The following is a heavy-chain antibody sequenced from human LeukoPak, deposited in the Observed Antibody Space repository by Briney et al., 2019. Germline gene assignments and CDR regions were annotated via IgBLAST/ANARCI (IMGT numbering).Heavy chain of an antibody. CDR1: GYTFTAYY. V-gene: IGHV1-2*06. J-gene: IGHJ3*01. D-gene: IGHD5-12*01. Sequence: ASVKVSCKASGYTFTAYYLHWVRQVPGQGLEWMGRINPNSGDTDYAQKFQGRVIMTRDTSISTAYMEVSRLRSDDTAVYYCARVDSGHDYGPSWGQGTTVTVSS. CDR2: INPNSGDT. CDR3: ARVDSGHDYGPS.